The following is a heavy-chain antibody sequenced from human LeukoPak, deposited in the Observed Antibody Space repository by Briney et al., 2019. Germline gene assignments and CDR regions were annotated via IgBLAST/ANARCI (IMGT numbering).Heavy chain of an antibody. V-gene: IGHV3-21*01. D-gene: IGHD2-2*02. CDR3: ARGPIPDY. CDR2: ISGSGGTI. CDR1: GFSFSNYA. Sequence: GGSLRLSCAASGFSFSNYAMIWVRQAPGKGLEWVSSISGSGGTIYYADSVKGRFTISRDNAKNLLYLQMNSLRAEDTAVYYCARGPIPDYWGQGTLVTVSS. J-gene: IGHJ4*02.